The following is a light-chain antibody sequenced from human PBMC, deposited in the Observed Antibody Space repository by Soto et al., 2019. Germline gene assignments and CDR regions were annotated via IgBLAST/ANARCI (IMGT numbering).Light chain of an antibody. CDR3: QQTYSTPPFT. CDR2: AAS. V-gene: IGKV1-39*01. J-gene: IGKJ5*01. CDR1: QSINSY. Sequence: DIQMTHAPSSLSASVGDRVTITCRGSQSINSYLSWYQQKPAKAPKLLIYAASSLPTGVPLRFRGSGSGTDYTLTITSLQPEDFATYYCQQTYSTPPFTFGQGTRLEIK.